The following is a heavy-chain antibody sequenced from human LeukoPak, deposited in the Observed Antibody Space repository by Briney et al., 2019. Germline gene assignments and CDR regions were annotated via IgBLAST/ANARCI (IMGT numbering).Heavy chain of an antibody. D-gene: IGHD1-1*01. CDR2: IIPIFGTA. CDR3: ARSNWNGLPTVSFNWFDP. V-gene: IGHV1-69*13. CDR1: GGTFSSYA. J-gene: IGHJ5*02. Sequence: SVKVSCTASGGTFSSYAISWVRQAPGQGLEWMGGIIPIFGTANYAQKCQGRVTITADESTSTAYMELNSLRSEDTAVYYCARSNWNGLPTVSFNWFDPWGQGTLVTVSS.